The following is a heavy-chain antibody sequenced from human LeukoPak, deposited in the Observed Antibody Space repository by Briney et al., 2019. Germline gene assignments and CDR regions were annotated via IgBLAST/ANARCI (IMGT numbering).Heavy chain of an antibody. Sequence: SETLSLTCTVSGGSISSSSYYWGWIRQPPGKGLEWIGSIYYSGSTYYNPSLESRVTISVDTSKNQFSLKLSSVTAADTAAYYCARDLYSYPDYWGQGTLVTVSS. J-gene: IGHJ4*02. CDR3: ARDLYSYPDY. CDR2: IYYSGST. V-gene: IGHV4-39*07. CDR1: GGSISSSSYY. D-gene: IGHD5-18*01.